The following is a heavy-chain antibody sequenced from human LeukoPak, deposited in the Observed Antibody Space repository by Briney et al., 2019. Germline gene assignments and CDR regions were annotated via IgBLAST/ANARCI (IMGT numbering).Heavy chain of an antibody. CDR2: IKQDGSEK. Sequence: AGGSLRLSCAASGFTFSSYWMSWVRQAPGKGLEWVANIKQDGSEKYYVDSAKGRFTISRDNAKNSLYLQMNSLRAEDTAVYYCARGHYYDSSGYYNWGQGTLVTVSS. V-gene: IGHV3-7*04. J-gene: IGHJ4*02. CDR3: ARGHYYDSSGYYN. CDR1: GFTFSSYW. D-gene: IGHD3-22*01.